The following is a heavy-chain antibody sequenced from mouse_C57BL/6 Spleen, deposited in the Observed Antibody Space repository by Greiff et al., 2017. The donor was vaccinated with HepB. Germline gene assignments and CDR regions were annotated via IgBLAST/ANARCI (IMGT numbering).Heavy chain of an antibody. CDR1: GYTFTSYW. CDR3: VVTTVVPFDY. D-gene: IGHD1-1*01. CDR2: IHPNSGST. V-gene: IGHV1-64*01. J-gene: IGHJ2*01. Sequence: VQLQQPGAELVKPGASVKLSCKASGYTFTSYWMHWVKQRPGQGLEWIGMIHPNSGSTNYNEKFKSKATLTVDKSSSTAYMQLSSLTSEDSAVYYCVVTTVVPFDYWGQGTTLTVSS.